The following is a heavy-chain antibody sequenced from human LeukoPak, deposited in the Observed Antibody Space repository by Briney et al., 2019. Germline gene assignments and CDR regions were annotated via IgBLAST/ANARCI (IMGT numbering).Heavy chain of an antibody. J-gene: IGHJ5*02. D-gene: IGHD3-10*01. CDR3: ARVYGSGSQYNWFDP. CDR1: GYTFTGYY. CDR2: INPNSGGT. Sequence: ASVKVSCKASGYTFTGYYMHWVRQAPGQGLEWMGWINPNSGGTNYAQKFQGRVTMTRDTSTSTVYMELSSLRSEDTAVYYCARVYGSGSQYNWFDPWGQGTLVTVSS. V-gene: IGHV1-2*02.